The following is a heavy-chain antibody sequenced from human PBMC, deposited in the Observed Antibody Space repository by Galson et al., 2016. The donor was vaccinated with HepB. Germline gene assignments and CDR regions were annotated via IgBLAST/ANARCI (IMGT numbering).Heavy chain of an antibody. CDR3: AAVLTGYSRPFDY. CDR2: INPSGGRT. V-gene: IGHV1-46*01. CDR1: GYTYTSYY. D-gene: IGHD3-9*01. Sequence: SVKVSCKASGYTYTSYYIHWVRQAPGQGLEWMGIINPSGGRTGYAQKFQGRVTMTRDTSTSTVYMELSSLRSEDTAVYYCAAVLTGYSRPFDYWGQGTLVTGSS. J-gene: IGHJ4*02.